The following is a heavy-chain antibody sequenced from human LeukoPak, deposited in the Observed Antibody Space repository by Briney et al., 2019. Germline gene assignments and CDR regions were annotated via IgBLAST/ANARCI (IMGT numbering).Heavy chain of an antibody. D-gene: IGHD3-16*02. CDR1: GFTFSSYA. CDR2: ISGSGGST. V-gene: IGHV3-23*01. Sequence: GGSLRLSCAASGFTFSSYAMSWVRQAPGKGLEWVSAISGSGGSTYYADSVKGRFTISRDNSKNTLYLQMNSLRAEDTAVYYCARDQNDYVWGSYRYPGYWGQGTLVTVSS. CDR3: ARDQNDYVWGSYRYPGY. J-gene: IGHJ4*02.